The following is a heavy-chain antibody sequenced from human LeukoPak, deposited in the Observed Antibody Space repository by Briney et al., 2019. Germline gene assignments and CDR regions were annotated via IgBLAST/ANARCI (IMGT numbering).Heavy chain of an antibody. CDR1: GFTFSSYA. D-gene: IGHD5-18*01. CDR3: ARGRNTAMLTVGAFDI. CDR2: INHSGST. J-gene: IGHJ3*02. Sequence: KTGGSLRLSCAASGFTFSSYAMSWIRQPPGKGLEWIGEINHSGSTNYNPSLKSRVTISVDTSKNQFSLKLSSVTAADTAVYYCARGRNTAMLTVGAFDIWGQGTMVTVSS. V-gene: IGHV4-34*01.